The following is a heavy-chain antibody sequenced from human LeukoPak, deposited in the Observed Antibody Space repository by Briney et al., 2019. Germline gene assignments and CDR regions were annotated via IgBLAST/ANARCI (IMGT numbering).Heavy chain of an antibody. Sequence: ASVTVSCKASGYTFTSYGISWVRQAPGQGLEWMGWISAYNGNTNYAQKLQGRVTMTTDTSTSTAYMELRSLRSDDTAVYYCARGAISVVVPAAIDYWGQGTLVTVSS. D-gene: IGHD2-2*01. J-gene: IGHJ4*02. CDR3: ARGAISVVVPAAIDY. CDR1: GYTFTSYG. CDR2: ISAYNGNT. V-gene: IGHV1-18*04.